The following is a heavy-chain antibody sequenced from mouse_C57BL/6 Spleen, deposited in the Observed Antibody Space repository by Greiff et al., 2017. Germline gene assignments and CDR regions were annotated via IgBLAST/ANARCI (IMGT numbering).Heavy chain of an antibody. V-gene: IGHV1-55*01. CDR1: GYTFTSYW. J-gene: IGHJ3*01. CDR3: ARRSGTWAGFAY. Sequence: QVQLQQSGAELVKPGASVKMSCTASGYTFTSYWITWVKQRPGQGLEWIGDIYPGSGSTNYNEKFKSKATLTVDTSSSSAYMQLSSLTAEDSAVYDCARRSGTWAGFAYWGQGTLVTVSA. D-gene: IGHD4-1*01. CDR2: IYPGSGST.